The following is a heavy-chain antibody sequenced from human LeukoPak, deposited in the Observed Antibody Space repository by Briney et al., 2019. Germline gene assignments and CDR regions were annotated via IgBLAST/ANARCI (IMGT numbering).Heavy chain of an antibody. CDR2: ISSGGMWI. D-gene: IGHD1-1*01. J-gene: IGHJ6*03. V-gene: IGHV3-21*04. CDR1: GFTFSTYS. Sequence: GGSLRLSCAASGFTFSTYSMNWVRQAPGKGLEWLSSISSGGMWIYYADSLKGRFTISRDNAKNSLYLQMSSLRAEDTAVYYCARVPSWKGYMDVWGKGTTVTVSS. CDR3: ARVPSWKGYMDV.